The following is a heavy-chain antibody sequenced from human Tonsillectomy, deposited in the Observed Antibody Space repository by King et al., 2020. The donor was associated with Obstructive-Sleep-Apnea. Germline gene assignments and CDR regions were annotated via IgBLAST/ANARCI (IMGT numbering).Heavy chain of an antibody. D-gene: IGHD3-9*01. Sequence: VQLVESGGGLVQPGGSLRLSCAASGFTCSSYWMSWVRQAPGKGLEWVANIKQDGSEKYYVDSVKGRFTISRDNAKNSLYLQMNSLRAEDTAVYYCAREDYDILHYYYYGMDVWGQGTTVTVSS. CDR2: IKQDGSEK. CDR3: AREDYDILHYYYYGMDV. CDR1: GFTCSSYW. J-gene: IGHJ6*02. V-gene: IGHV3-7*01.